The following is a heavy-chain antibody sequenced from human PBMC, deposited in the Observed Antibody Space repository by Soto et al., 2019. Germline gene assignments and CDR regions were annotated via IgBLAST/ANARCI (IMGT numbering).Heavy chain of an antibody. D-gene: IGHD2-15*01. Sequence: SETLYITCTVSGGSISSGNYYWSWIRQPPGKGLEWIAYIYYTGSTNYNPSLKSRVTISVDTSKNQFSLKLSSVTAADTAVYYCARQSLDCSGGSCYTYYFDYWGQGTLVTVSS. V-gene: IGHV4-61*01. CDR2: IYYTGST. CDR3: ARQSLDCSGGSCYTYYFDY. J-gene: IGHJ4*02. CDR1: GGSISSGNYY.